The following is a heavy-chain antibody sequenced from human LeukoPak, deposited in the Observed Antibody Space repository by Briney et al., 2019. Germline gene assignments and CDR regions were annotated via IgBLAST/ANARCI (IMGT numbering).Heavy chain of an antibody. CDR1: GFTFTSSA. J-gene: IGHJ6*03. CDR3: AADSSIAARPGYYYYMDV. V-gene: IGHV1-58*02. D-gene: IGHD6-6*01. CDR2: IVVGSGNT. Sequence: ASVKVSCKASGFTFTSSAMQWVRQARGQRLEWIGWIVVGSGNTNYAQKFQERVTITRDMSTSTAYMELSSLRSEDTAVYYCAADSSIAARPGYYYYMDVWGKGTTVTVSS.